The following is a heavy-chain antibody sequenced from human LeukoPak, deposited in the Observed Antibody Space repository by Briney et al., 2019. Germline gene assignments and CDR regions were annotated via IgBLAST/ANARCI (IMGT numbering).Heavy chain of an antibody. CDR2: INHSGST. J-gene: IGHJ4*02. Sequence: SETLSLTCAVYGGSFSGYYWSWIRQPPGKGLEWIGEINHSGSTNYNPSLKSRVTISVDTSKNQFSLKLSSVTAADTAVYYCARLPDYGHWFYFDYWGQGTLVTVSS. D-gene: IGHD4-17*01. CDR1: GGSFSGYY. CDR3: ARLPDYGHWFYFDY. V-gene: IGHV4-34*01.